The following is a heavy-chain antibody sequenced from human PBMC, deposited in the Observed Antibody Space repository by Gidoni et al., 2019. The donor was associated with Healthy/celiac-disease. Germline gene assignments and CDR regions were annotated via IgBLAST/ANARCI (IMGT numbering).Heavy chain of an antibody. J-gene: IGHJ4*02. V-gene: IGHV4-39*01. D-gene: IGHD6-19*01. Sequence: QLQLQESGPGLVKPSETLSLTCTVSGGSNSSSSYYWGWIRRLPGRGLECCGSIYYSGVTYYSPTIKSRDTISVDTSKNQFSLKLSSVTAADTAVYCCARRSSGWYYFDYWGQGTLVTVSS. CDR3: ARRSSGWYYFDY. CDR1: GGSNSSSSYY. CDR2: IYYSGVT.